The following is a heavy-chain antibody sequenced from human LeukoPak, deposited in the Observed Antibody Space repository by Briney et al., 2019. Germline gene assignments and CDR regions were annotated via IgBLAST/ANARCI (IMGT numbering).Heavy chain of an antibody. Sequence: SQTLSLTCTVSGDSISSGSYFWSWTRQPAGKGLEWIGSIYYSGSTYYNPSLKSRVTISVDTSKNQFSLKLSSVTAADTAVYFCARHNYGDYLVFYYWGQGALVTVSS. J-gene: IGHJ4*02. CDR1: GDSISSGSYF. D-gene: IGHD4-17*01. CDR3: ARHNYGDYLVFYY. V-gene: IGHV4-30-2*03. CDR2: IYYSGST.